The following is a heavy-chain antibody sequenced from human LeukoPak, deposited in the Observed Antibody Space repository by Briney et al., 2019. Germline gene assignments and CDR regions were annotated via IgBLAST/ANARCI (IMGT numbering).Heavy chain of an antibody. J-gene: IGHJ4*02. CDR1: GFTFSSYW. Sequence: GGSLRLSCAASGFTFSSYWMHWVRHAPGKGLEWVSGISWNSGSIGYADSVKGRFTISRDNAKNSLYLQMNSLRAEDTALYYCAKDIGSGYYFDYWGQGTLVTVSS. CDR3: AKDIGSGYYFDY. CDR2: ISWNSGSI. D-gene: IGHD6-19*01. V-gene: IGHV3-9*01.